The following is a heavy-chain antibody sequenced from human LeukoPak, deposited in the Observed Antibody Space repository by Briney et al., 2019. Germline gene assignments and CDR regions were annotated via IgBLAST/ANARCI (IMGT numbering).Heavy chain of an antibody. V-gene: IGHV3-21*01. J-gene: IGHJ4*02. D-gene: IGHD2-15*01. Sequence: GGSLRLSCAASGFTFSSYSMNWVRQAPGKGLEWVSSISSSSSYIYYADSVKGRFTISRDNARNSLYLQMNSLRAEDTAVYYCARAPPGRDLLGGFDFWGQGIRVTVSS. CDR3: ARAPPGRDLLGGFDF. CDR2: ISSSSSYI. CDR1: GFTFSSYS.